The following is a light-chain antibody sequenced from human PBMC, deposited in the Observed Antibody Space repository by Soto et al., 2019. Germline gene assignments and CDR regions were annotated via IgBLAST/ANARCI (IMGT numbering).Light chain of an antibody. J-gene: IGKJ4*01. V-gene: IGKV3-15*01. CDR2: GAS. Sequence: EIVLTQSPATLSLSPGERATLSCRASQSVSSNLAWYQQKPGQAPRLLIYGASTRATGIPARFSGSGSGTEFTLTISSLQSEDFAVYYCQQYNNWPLNFGGGTKVDIK. CDR3: QQYNNWPLN. CDR1: QSVSSN.